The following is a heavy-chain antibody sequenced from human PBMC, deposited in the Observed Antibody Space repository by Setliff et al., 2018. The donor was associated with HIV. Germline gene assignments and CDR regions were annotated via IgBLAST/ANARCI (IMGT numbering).Heavy chain of an antibody. CDR1: NYTLINYG. Sequence: GASVKVSCKASNYTLINYGVSWVRQAPGQGLEWMGWIKPDTGGTNYAQKFQGRVTMTRDTSISTAYMELSSLRSDDTAVYYCARDDRAVATILWGQGTLVTVSS. CDR2: IKPDTGGT. CDR3: ARDDRAVATIL. D-gene: IGHD5-12*01. J-gene: IGHJ4*02. V-gene: IGHV1-2*02.